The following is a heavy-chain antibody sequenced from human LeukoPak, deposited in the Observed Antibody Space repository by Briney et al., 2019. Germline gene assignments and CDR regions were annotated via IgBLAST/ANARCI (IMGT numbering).Heavy chain of an antibody. J-gene: IGHJ1*01. D-gene: IGHD2-2*01. CDR2: ISVNNGGT. Sequence: RASVKVSCKASGYTFTTYSLAWVRQAPGQSLEWMGWISVNNGGTNYAQSFQDRVTLTSDTSTNTAYLELRSLRSDDTAIIYCATATQPRGYFLHWGQGTLVTVSS. CDR1: GYTFTTYS. CDR3: ATATQPRGYFLH. V-gene: IGHV1-18*01.